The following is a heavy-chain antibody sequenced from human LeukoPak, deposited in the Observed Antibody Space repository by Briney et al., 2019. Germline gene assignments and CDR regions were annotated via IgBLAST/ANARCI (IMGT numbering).Heavy chain of an antibody. CDR1: EFTFSTYA. V-gene: IGHV3-23*01. D-gene: IGHD5-18*01. J-gene: IGHJ4*02. CDR3: AKVAGYSYVGVYYFDY. CDR2: ISGSGGST. Sequence: GGSLRLSCAASEFTFSTYAMNWVRQAPGKGMEWVSAISGSGGSTYYADSVKGRFTISRDNSKNTLYLQMNSLRAEDTAVYYCAKVAGYSYVGVYYFDYWGQGTLVTVSS.